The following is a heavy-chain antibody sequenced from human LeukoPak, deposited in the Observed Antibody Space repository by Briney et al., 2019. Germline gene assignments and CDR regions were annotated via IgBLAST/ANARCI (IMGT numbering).Heavy chain of an antibody. CDR3: AELGITMIGGV. J-gene: IGHJ6*04. CDR2: ISSSGSTI. Sequence: GGSLRPSCAPSGFTFSSYAMSWVRQAPGKGLEGVSYISSSGSTIYYADSVKGRFTISRDNAKNSLYLQMNSLRAEDTAVYYCAELGITMIGGVWGKGTTVTISS. V-gene: IGHV3-48*03. CDR1: GFTFSSYA. D-gene: IGHD3-10*02.